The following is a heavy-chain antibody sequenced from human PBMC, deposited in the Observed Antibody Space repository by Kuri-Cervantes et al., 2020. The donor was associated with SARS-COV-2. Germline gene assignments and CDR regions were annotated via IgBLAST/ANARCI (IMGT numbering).Heavy chain of an antibody. CDR3: ARGTKWEPLY. J-gene: IGHJ4*02. D-gene: IGHD1-26*01. Sequence: SETLSLTCAVYGGSFSGYYWSWIRQPPGKGLGWIGEINHSGSTNYNPSLKSRVTISVDASKNQFSLKLSSVTAADTAVYYCARGTKWEPLYWGQGTLVTVSS. V-gene: IGHV4-34*01. CDR2: INHSGST. CDR1: GGSFSGYY.